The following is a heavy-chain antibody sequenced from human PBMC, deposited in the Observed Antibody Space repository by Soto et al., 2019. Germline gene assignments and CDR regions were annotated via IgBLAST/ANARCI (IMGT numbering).Heavy chain of an antibody. CDR1: GYTFTSYD. CDR3: ARKYYSGSGITD. V-gene: IGHV1-8*01. D-gene: IGHD3-10*01. Sequence: QVQLLQSGAEVRPPGASVKVSCKTSGYTFTSYDIHWVRQAPGRGFEWVGWVDPHNGRAGSVEKLQGRVGLTRDTSISTAYLELSSLRSDDTDVYFCARKYYSGSGITDWAQGTLVIVSS. CDR2: VDPHNGRA. J-gene: IGHJ4*02.